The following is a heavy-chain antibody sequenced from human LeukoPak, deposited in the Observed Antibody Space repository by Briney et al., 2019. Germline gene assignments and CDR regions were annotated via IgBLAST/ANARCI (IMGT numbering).Heavy chain of an antibody. CDR1: GFTFSSYA. V-gene: IGHV3-30-3*01. CDR2: ISYDGSNK. CDR3: ARDFAPVAVAGDYFDY. Sequence: GGSLRLSCAASGFTFSSYAMHWVRQAPGEGLEWVAVISYDGSNKYYADSVKGRFTISRDNSKNTLYLQMNSLRAEDTAVYYCARDFAPVAVAGDYFDYWGQGTLVTVSS. D-gene: IGHD6-19*01. J-gene: IGHJ4*02.